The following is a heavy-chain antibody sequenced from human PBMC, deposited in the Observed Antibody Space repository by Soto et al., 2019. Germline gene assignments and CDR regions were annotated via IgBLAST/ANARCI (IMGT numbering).Heavy chain of an antibody. CDR3: AKDGQV. CDR1: GFIFDDYA. Sequence: EVQLVESGGGLVQPGRSLRLSCAASGFIFDDYAMHWVRQAPGKGLEWVSGISWNSGDIRYADSVKGRFTISRDNGKNSLYLQMNSLRAGDTALYYCAKDGQVWGQGTLVTVSS. CDR2: ISWNSGDI. V-gene: IGHV3-9*01. J-gene: IGHJ4*02.